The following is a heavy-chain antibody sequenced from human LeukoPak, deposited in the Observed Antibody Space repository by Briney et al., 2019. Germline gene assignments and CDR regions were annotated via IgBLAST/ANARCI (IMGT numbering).Heavy chain of an antibody. CDR1: GYNFRHYG. Sequence: ASVKVSCKTSGYNFRHYGTSWVRQAPGQGLEWMAWISGGYNGDSNYALKLRGRLTMTTDTSTSTVYMELRRLRSDDTAVYCCARDEKKYCSGGSCPAYFDYWGQGTLVTVSS. V-gene: IGHV1-18*01. J-gene: IGHJ4*02. CDR3: ARDEKKYCSGGSCPAYFDY. D-gene: IGHD2-15*01. CDR2: ISGGYNGDS.